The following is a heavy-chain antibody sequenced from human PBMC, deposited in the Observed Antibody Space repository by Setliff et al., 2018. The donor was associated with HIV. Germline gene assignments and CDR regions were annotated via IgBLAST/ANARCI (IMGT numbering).Heavy chain of an antibody. Sequence: SETLSLTCAVSGYSISSGYYWSWIRQPAGKGLEWIGRIYTSGSTNYNPSLKSRVTISVDTSKNQFSLKLSSVTAADTAVYYCARITMVRGVYYGMDVWGQGTTVTVSS. CDR3: ARITMVRGVYYGMDV. D-gene: IGHD3-10*01. CDR2: IYTSGST. CDR1: GYSISSGYY. V-gene: IGHV4-61*02. J-gene: IGHJ6*02.